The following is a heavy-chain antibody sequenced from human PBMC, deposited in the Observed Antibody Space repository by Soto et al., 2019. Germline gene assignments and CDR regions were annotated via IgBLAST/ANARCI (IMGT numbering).Heavy chain of an antibody. V-gene: IGHV4-31*03. Sequence: QVQLQESGPGLVKPSQTLSLTCTVSGGSISSGGYYWSWIRQHPGKGLEWIGYIYYSGSTYYNPSLQSRVTISVDTSKNQFSLKLSSVTAADTAVYYCARDVQIKQPVRGGVDIWGQGTMVTVSS. CDR3: ARDVQIKQPVRGGVDI. CDR2: IYYSGST. J-gene: IGHJ3*02. CDR1: GGSISSGGYY. D-gene: IGHD3-10*01.